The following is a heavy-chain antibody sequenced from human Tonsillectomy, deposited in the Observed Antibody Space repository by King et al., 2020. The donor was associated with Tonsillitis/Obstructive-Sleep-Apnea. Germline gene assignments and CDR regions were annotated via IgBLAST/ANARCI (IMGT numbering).Heavy chain of an antibody. V-gene: IGHV5-51*01. Sequence: VQLVESGAEVKKPGESLKISCKGSGYSFTSYWIGWVRQMPGKGLEWMGIIYPGDSDTRYNPSFQAQVTISADKSISTAYLQWSSLKASDTAMYYCARQTRDGYNYGTGNAFDIWGQGTMVTVSS. D-gene: IGHD5-24*01. CDR1: GYSFTSYW. CDR2: IYPGDSDT. CDR3: ARQTRDGYNYGTGNAFDI. J-gene: IGHJ3*02.